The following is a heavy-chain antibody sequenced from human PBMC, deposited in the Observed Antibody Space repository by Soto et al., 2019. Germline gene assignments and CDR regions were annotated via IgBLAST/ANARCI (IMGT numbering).Heavy chain of an antibody. CDR2: IYPGDSDT. V-gene: IGHV5-51*01. D-gene: IGHD3-22*01. Sequence: GESLKISCQGSGYTFTTYWISWVRQMPGKGLEWMGIIYPGDSDTRYSPSFQGQVTISADKSISTAYLQWSSLKASDTAMYYCARRNITMIDNWFDPWGQGTLVTVSS. CDR1: GYTFTTYW. J-gene: IGHJ5*02. CDR3: ARRNITMIDNWFDP.